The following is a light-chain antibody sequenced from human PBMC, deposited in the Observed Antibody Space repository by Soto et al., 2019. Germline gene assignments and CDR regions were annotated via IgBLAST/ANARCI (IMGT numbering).Light chain of an antibody. J-gene: IGKJ5*01. CDR1: QSVSSSY. CDR3: QQYGSSLGT. Sequence: ELVFTQSPGTLSLSPGERATLSCRASQSVSSSYLAWYKQKPGQAHRLIIYGASSRATGIPDRFSGSVSGTDFTINIHRLEPEDGEVYYGQQYGSSLGTFGQGTRLEIK. CDR2: GAS. V-gene: IGKV3-20*01.